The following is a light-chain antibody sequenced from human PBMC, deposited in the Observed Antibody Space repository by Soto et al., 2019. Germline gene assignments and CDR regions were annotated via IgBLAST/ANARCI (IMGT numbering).Light chain of an antibody. J-gene: IGKJ4*01. CDR1: QSVNIY. CDR2: DAS. Sequence: EIVLTQSPANLSLYPGERATLSCRASQSVNIYLAWYQQKPGQAPRLLIYDASNRATGIPARFSGSGSGTDFTLTISSLEPEDIAVYYCQQRSNWRVTFGGGTKVDIK. V-gene: IGKV3-11*01. CDR3: QQRSNWRVT.